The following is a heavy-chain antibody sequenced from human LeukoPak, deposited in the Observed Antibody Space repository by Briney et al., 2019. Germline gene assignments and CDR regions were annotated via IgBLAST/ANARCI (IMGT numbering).Heavy chain of an antibody. CDR1: GYTFTGYY. CDR3: ARVPLTYCGGDCSYNWFDP. D-gene: IGHD2-21*02. CDR2: INPHSGGT. Sequence: ASVKISCKASGYTFTGYYMHWVRHTPGQGLEWMGWINPHSGGTNYAQKFQGRVTMARDTSISTAYMELSRLRSDDTAVYYCARVPLTYCGGDCSYNWFDPWGQGTLVTVSS. J-gene: IGHJ5*02. V-gene: IGHV1-2*02.